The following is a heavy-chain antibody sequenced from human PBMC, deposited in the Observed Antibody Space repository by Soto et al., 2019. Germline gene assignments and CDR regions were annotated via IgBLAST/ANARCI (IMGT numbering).Heavy chain of an antibody. D-gene: IGHD3-22*01. V-gene: IGHV3-23*01. CDR2: ISGSGGST. CDR1: GFTFSSYA. J-gene: IGHJ5*02. Sequence: GGSLRLSCAASGFTFSSYAMSWVRQAPGKGLEWVSAISGSGGSTYYADSVKGRFTISRDNSKNTLYLQMNSLRAEDTAVYYCARHEKMIVVVIGWFDPWGQGTLVTVSS. CDR3: ARHEKMIVVVIGWFDP.